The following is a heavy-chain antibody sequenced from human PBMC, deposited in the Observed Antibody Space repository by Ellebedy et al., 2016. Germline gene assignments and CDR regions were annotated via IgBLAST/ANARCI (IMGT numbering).Heavy chain of an antibody. V-gene: IGHV1-2*02. Sequence: ASVKVSCXASGYTFTGYYLHWVRQAPGQGLEWMGWINPTTGGTEYAQRFQGRLTMTSDTTISTAYMDLTRLRSDDTAMYYCATYDKAAGWGQGTLVTVSS. CDR1: GYTFTGYY. J-gene: IGHJ4*02. CDR3: ATYDKAAG. CDR2: INPTTGGT. D-gene: IGHD3-16*01.